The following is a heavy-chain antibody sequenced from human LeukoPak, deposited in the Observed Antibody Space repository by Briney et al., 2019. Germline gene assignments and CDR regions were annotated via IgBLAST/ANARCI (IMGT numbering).Heavy chain of an antibody. CDR2: MNPNSGNT. V-gene: IGHV1-8*01. J-gene: IGHJ4*02. CDR3: ARRASTSCYSRDTAMVCDSYYFDY. D-gene: IGHD2-2*02. CDR1: GYTFTSYD. Sequence: RASVKVSCKASGYTFTSYDINWVRRATGQGLEWMGWMNPNSGNTGYAQKFQGRVTMTRKTSISTANMELSSLRSEDTAVYYCARRASTSCYSRDTAMVCDSYYFDYWGQGTLVTVSS.